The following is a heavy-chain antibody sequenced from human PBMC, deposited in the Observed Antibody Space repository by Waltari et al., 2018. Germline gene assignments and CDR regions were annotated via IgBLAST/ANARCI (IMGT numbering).Heavy chain of an antibody. CDR1: GFTFSSYA. CDR2: ISGSGGST. Sequence: EVQLVESGGGLVQPGGSLRLSCAASGFTFSSYAMSWVREAPGKGLEWVSAISGSGGSTYYADSVKGRFTISRDKSKNTLYLQMNSLRAEDTAVYYCAKVIHDYSNVLDYWGQGTLVTVSS. D-gene: IGHD4-4*01. J-gene: IGHJ4*02. V-gene: IGHV3-23*04. CDR3: AKVIHDYSNVLDY.